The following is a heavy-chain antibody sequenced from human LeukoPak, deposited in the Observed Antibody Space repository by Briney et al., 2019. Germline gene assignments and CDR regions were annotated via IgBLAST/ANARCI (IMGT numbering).Heavy chain of an antibody. Sequence: GGSLRLSCAASGFTFSSYAMHWVRQAPGKGLERVAVISYDGSNKYYADSVKGRFTISGDNSKNTLYLQMNSLRAEDTAVYYCARAGISFFDYWGQGTLVTVSS. D-gene: IGHD1-1*01. CDR1: GFTFSSYA. CDR3: ARAGISFFDY. V-gene: IGHV3-30-3*01. J-gene: IGHJ4*02. CDR2: ISYDGSNK.